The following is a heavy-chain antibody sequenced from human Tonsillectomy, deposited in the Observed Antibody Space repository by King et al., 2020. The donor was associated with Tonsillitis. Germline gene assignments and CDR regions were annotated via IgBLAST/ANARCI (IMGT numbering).Heavy chain of an antibody. Sequence: QLVQSGAEVKKPGESLKISCKGSGYSFISYWIGWVRQMPGKGLEWMGFIYPGDSDTRYSPSFQGQVTISADKSISTAYLQWSSLKASDTAMYYCARYYYDSSGYYLLPYFDYWGQGTLVTVSS. D-gene: IGHD3-22*01. CDR3: ARYYYDSSGYYLLPYFDY. V-gene: IGHV5-51*03. J-gene: IGHJ4*02. CDR2: IYPGDSDT. CDR1: GYSFISYW.